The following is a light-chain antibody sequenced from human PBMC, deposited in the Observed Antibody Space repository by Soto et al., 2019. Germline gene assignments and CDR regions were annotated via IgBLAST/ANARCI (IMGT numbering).Light chain of an antibody. J-gene: IGKJ1*01. CDR1: ESVSSD. CDR2: EVS. V-gene: IGKV3-11*01. CDR3: QQRSDWPWT. Sequence: EIVLTQSPATLSLSPGERATLSCRACESVSSDLAWYQQKPGQAPSLLMYEVSTRAAGIPARFSGGGSGTDFTLTIRSLEPEDFAVYYCQQRSDWPWTFGQGTKV.